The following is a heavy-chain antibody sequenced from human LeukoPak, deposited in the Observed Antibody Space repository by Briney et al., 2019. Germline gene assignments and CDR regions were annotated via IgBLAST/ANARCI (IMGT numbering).Heavy chain of an antibody. CDR1: GGSISSGGYS. J-gene: IGHJ3*02. CDR3: SRATVVKTGSYAFYI. D-gene: IGHD4-23*01. V-gene: IGHV4-30-2*01. CDR2: IYHSGST. Sequence: SETLSLTCAVSGGSISSGGYSWSWIRQPPGKGLEWIGYIYHSGSTYYNPSLKSRVTISVDRSKNQFSLKLGSVTAADTAVYYCSRATVVKTGSYAFYIWGQGTMVTVSS.